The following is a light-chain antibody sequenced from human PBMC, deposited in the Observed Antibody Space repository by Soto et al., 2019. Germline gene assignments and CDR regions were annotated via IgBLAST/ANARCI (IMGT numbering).Light chain of an antibody. Sequence: DIQMTQSPSSLSASVGDRVTITCRVSQGISNYLAWYQQIPGKLPKLLISAASTLQSGVPSRFSGSGSGTDFTLTISSLQPEDVATYYCQKYTNVPAFGGGTKVEIK. CDR2: AAS. CDR3: QKYTNVPA. V-gene: IGKV1-27*01. J-gene: IGKJ4*01. CDR1: QGISNY.